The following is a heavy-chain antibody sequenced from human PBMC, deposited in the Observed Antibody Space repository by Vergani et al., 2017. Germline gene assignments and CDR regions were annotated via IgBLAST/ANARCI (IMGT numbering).Heavy chain of an antibody. D-gene: IGHD3-22*01. V-gene: IGHV3-21*01. CDR2: ISSSSSYI. CDR3: ARDLFYYDSSGYYSGFFDY. Sequence: EVQLLESGGGLVQPGGSLRLSCEASGFTFSSYSMNWVRQAPGKGLEWVSSISSSSSYIYYADSVKGRFTISRDNAKNSLYLQMNSLRAEDTAVYYCARDLFYYDSSGYYSGFFDYWGQGTLVTVSS. J-gene: IGHJ4*02. CDR1: GFTFSSYS.